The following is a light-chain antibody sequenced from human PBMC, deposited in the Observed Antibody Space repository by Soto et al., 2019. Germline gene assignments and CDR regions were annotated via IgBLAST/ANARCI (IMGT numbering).Light chain of an antibody. V-gene: IGKV1D-12*01. CDR2: AAS. Sequence: DIQMTQSPSSVSASVGDRATITCRASQAISSWLAWYQQKPGNAPKLLIYAASNLQTGVPSRFSGSGSGTYFTITISSVQPEDFASYYCQQANSFPRTFGQGTKVEIK. CDR1: QAISSW. J-gene: IGKJ1*01. CDR3: QQANSFPRT.